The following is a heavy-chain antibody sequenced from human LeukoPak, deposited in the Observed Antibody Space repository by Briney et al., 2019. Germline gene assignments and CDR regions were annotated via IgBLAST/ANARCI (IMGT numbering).Heavy chain of an antibody. Sequence: GGSLRLSCAASGFTFSSYSMNWVRQAPGKGLEWVSSISSSSSYIYYADSVKGRFTISRDNAKNSLYLQMNSLRAEDTAVYYCVRGELLWFGELFTVDYWGQGTLVTVSS. V-gene: IGHV3-21*01. CDR3: VRGELLWFGELFTVDY. J-gene: IGHJ4*02. CDR1: GFTFSSYS. D-gene: IGHD3-10*01. CDR2: ISSSSSYI.